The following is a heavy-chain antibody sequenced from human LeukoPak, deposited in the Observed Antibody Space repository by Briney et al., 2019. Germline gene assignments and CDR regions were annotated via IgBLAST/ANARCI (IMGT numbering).Heavy chain of an antibody. CDR3: ARHQGSYYYDSSGYCLAHAFDI. CDR2: IYPGDSDT. D-gene: IGHD3-22*01. CDR1: GYSFTSYW. V-gene: IGHV5-51*01. J-gene: IGHJ3*02. Sequence: GESLKISCKGSGYSFTSYWIGWVRQMPGKGLEWMGIIYPGDSDTRYSPSFQGQVTISADKSISTAYLQWSSLKASDTAMYYCARHQGSYYYDSSGYCLAHAFDIWGQGTMVTVSS.